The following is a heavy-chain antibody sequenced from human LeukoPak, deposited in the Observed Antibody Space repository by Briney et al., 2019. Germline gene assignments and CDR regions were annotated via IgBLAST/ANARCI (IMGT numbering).Heavy chain of an antibody. D-gene: IGHD3-3*01. J-gene: IGHJ5*02. Sequence: PGGSLRSSCAVSGFTLSGYGMHWVRQAPGKGLEWVAFISYDGSYKFYADSVKGRFTISRDNSKSRLYLEVNSLRVEDTAVYCCAKDSDFWSSSYSHSYVWFDPWGQGTLVIVSS. CDR2: ISYDGSYK. CDR3: AKDSDFWSSSYSHSYVWFDP. V-gene: IGHV3-30*18. CDR1: GFTLSGYG.